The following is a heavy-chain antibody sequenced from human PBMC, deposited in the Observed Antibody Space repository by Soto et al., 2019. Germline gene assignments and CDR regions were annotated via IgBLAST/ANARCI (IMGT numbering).Heavy chain of an antibody. CDR1: GYSFTRYW. CDR3: ARQLEGDGNNLGY. CDR2: IYPGDSDT. D-gene: IGHD1-1*01. Sequence: GESLKISCKGSGYSFTRYWIGWVRQMPGKGLEWMGMIYPGDSDTSYSPSFQGQVTISADKSISTAYLQWSSLKASDTAMYYCARQLEGDGNNLGYCGQGTLITASS. J-gene: IGHJ4*02. V-gene: IGHV5-51*01.